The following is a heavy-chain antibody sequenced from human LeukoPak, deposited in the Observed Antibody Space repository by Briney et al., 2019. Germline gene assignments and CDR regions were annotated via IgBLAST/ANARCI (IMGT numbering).Heavy chain of an antibody. J-gene: IGHJ4*02. V-gene: IGHV1-58*02. CDR3: AADRYDSSGYYHFDY. CDR1: GFTFTSSA. D-gene: IGHD3-22*01. Sequence: SVNVSCKASGFTFTSSAMQWVRQARGQRLEWIGWIVVGSGNTNYAQKFQERVTITRDMSTSTAYMELSSLRSEDTAVYYCAADRYDSSGYYHFDYWGQGTLVTVSS. CDR2: IVVGSGNT.